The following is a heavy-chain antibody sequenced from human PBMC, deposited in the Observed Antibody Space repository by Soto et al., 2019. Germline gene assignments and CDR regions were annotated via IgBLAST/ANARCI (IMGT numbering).Heavy chain of an antibody. D-gene: IGHD6-13*01. V-gene: IGHV3-23*01. CDR2: ISVSDGTP. J-gene: IGHJ4*02. CDR3: AKAMERRSSSWLMFDY. CDR1: GFTFSSYA. Sequence: GGSLRLSCAASGFTFSSYAMGWVRQAPGQGLEWVSVISVSDGTPYYADSVKGRFTISRNNSKNTLYLQMNSLRGEDTAVYYCAKAMERRSSSWLMFDYWGQGTLVTVSS.